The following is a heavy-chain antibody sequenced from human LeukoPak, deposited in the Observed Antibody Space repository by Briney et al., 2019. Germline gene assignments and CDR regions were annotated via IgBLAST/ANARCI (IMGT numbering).Heavy chain of an antibody. CDR1: GGSISSYY. V-gene: IGHV4-59*01. CDR3: ARAGYSYGTGYYFDY. J-gene: IGHJ4*02. CDR2: IYYTGAT. D-gene: IGHD5-18*01. Sequence: SETLSLTCTVSGGSISSYYWSWIRLPPGKGLEWIGYIYYTGATYYNPSLKSRVTISLDTSKNQFSLKLSSVTAADAAVYYCARAGYSYGTGYYFDYWGQGTLVTVSS.